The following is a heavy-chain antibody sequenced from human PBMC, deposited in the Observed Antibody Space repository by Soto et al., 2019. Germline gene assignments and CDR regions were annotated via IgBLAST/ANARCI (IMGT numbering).Heavy chain of an antibody. J-gene: IGHJ3*02. CDR2: VYHSGST. Sequence: SETLSLTCAVSGGSISSGGYSWSWIRQPPGKGLEWIGYVYHSGSTYYNPSLKSRVTISVDRSKNQFSLKLSSVTAADTAVYFCAASYYAILTGHFAFDIWGQGTMVTVSS. D-gene: IGHD3-9*01. CDR3: AASYYAILTGHFAFDI. CDR1: GGSISSGGYS. V-gene: IGHV4-30-2*01.